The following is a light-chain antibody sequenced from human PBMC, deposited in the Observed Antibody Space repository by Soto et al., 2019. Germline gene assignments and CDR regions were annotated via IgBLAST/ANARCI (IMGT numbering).Light chain of an antibody. CDR2: AAS. J-gene: IGKJ1*01. Sequence: IQLTQSPSSLSASVGDRVTITCRARQGISSYLAWYQQKPGKAPKLLIYAASTLQSGVPSRFSGSGSGTDFTLTISSLQPEDFATYYCHPLNSYPRTVGQGTKVDSK. CDR3: HPLNSYPRT. CDR1: QGISSY. V-gene: IGKV1-9*01.